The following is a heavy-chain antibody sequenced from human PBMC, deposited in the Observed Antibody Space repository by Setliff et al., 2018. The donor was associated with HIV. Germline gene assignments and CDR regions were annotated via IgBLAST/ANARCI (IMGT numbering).Heavy chain of an antibody. Sequence: SGGSLRLSCAASGFTFDDYGMSWVRQAPGKGLEWVSGITWNGGSTGYADSVKGRFTISRDNAKNSLYVQMSSLRAEDTALYYCARVSMSSAAHWYFDLWGRGTLVTVSS. J-gene: IGHJ2*01. CDR1: GFTFDDYG. V-gene: IGHV3-20*04. CDR2: ITWNGGST. D-gene: IGHD6-19*01. CDR3: ARVSMSSAAHWYFDL.